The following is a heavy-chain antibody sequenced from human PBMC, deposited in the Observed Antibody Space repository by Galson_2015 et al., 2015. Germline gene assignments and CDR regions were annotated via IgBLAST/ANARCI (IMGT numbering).Heavy chain of an antibody. V-gene: IGHV3-30-3*01. J-gene: IGHJ4*02. CDR1: GFTFSSYA. CDR3: ARDSAPVIAVAGTSYPADY. D-gene: IGHD6-19*01. Sequence: SLRLSCAASGFTFSSYAMHWVRQAPGKGLEWVAVISYDGSNKYYADSVKGRFTISRDNSKNTLYLQMNSLRAEDTAVYYCARDSAPVIAVAGTSYPADYWGQGTLVTVSS. CDR2: ISYDGSNK.